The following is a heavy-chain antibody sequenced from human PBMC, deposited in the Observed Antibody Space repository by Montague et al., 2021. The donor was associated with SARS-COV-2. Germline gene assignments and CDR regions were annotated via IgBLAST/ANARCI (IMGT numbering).Heavy chain of an antibody. Sequence: SLRLSCAASGFTFSSYAMHWVRQAPGKGLEWVAVISYDGSNKYYADSVKGRFTISRDNSKNTLYLQMNSLRAEDTAVYYCARDEVDIVVVPAADTGHYYYGMDVWGQGITVTVSS. J-gene: IGHJ6*02. CDR1: GFTFSSYA. D-gene: IGHD2-2*03. V-gene: IGHV3-30-3*01. CDR3: ARDEVDIVVVPAADTGHYYYGMDV. CDR2: ISYDGSNK.